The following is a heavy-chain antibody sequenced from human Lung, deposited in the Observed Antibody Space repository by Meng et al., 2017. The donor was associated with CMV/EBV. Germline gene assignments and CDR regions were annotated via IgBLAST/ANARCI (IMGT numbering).Heavy chain of an antibody. CDR1: GYTFTGYY. CDR3: ARELDLQLGYCSGGSCYGGGNWVDH. V-gene: IGHV1-2*02. J-gene: IGHJ5*02. Sequence: ASVKVSCKASGYTFTGYYMHWVRQAPGQGLEWMGWINPNSGGTNYAQKFQGRVTMTRDTSISTAYMELSRLRSDDTAVYYCARELDLQLGYCSGGSCYGGGNWVDHWGQGTLVTVSS. D-gene: IGHD2-15*01. CDR2: INPNSGGT.